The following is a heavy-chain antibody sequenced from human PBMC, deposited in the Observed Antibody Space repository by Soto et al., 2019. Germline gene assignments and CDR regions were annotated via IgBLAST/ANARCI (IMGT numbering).Heavy chain of an antibody. V-gene: IGHV1-69*02. J-gene: IGHJ4*02. CDR3: ARGPLVVLNYFES. CDR1: GGTFRNYP. Sequence: QVQLVQSGTEVKKPGSSVKVSCKASGGTFRNYPINWVRQAPGQGLEWMGSIFPLTDIPDYAQNFQARLTISADKSTSTAYMELSSLTSYDTAIYFCARGPLVVLNYFESWGQGTLVTVSS. CDR2: IFPLTDIP.